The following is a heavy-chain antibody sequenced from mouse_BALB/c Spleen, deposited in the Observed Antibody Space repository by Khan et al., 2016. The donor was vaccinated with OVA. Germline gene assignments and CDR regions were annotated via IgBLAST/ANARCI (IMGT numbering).Heavy chain of an antibody. V-gene: IGHV2-6-4*01. CDR1: GFSLSRYS. CDR3: ARSHYGGGYWYFDV. D-gene: IGHD1-1*01. CDR2: IWGDGST. J-gene: IGHJ1*01. Sequence: QVQLKESGPGLVAPSQSLSITCTVSGFSLSRYSVHWVRQPPGKGLEWLGMIWGDGSTDFNSTLKSRLSISKDNSKSQVFLKMNSLQTDDTAMYYCARSHYGGGYWYFDVWGAGTTVTVSS.